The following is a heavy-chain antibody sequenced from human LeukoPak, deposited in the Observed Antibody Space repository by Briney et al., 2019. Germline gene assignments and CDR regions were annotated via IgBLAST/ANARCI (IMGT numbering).Heavy chain of an antibody. CDR3: ARVKLRYYDSSGYDYYYYYGMDV. Sequence: ASVTVSCKASGCTFTSYDINWVRQATGKGLEWMGWMNYNRSNKDYAQKFQGRVTMTRNTSISTAYMELSSLRSEDTAVYYCARVKLRYYDSSGYDYYYYYGMDVWGQGTTVTVSS. J-gene: IGHJ6*02. V-gene: IGHV1-8*01. CDR2: MNYNRSNK. D-gene: IGHD3-22*01. CDR1: GCTFTSYD.